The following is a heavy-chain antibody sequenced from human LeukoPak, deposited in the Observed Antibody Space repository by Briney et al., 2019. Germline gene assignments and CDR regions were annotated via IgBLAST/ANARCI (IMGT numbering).Heavy chain of an antibody. D-gene: IGHD3-22*01. V-gene: IGHV1-69*13. J-gene: IGHJ6*02. CDR2: IIPIFGTA. Sequence: SVKVSCKASGGTFSSYAISWVRQAPGQGLEWMGGIIPIFGTANYAQKFQGRVTITADESTSTAYMELSSLRSEDTAVYYCARDKRVITTSPLWGYYGMDVWGQGTTVTVSS. CDR1: GGTFSSYA. CDR3: ARDKRVITTSPLWGYYGMDV.